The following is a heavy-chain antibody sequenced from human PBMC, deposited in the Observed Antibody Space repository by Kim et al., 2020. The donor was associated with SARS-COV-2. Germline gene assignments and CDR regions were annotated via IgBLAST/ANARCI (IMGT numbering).Heavy chain of an antibody. CDR3: ARHSDGYNSEYYYGMDV. CDR2: IYPGDSDT. J-gene: IGHJ6*02. Sequence: GESLKISCKGSGYSFTSYWIGWVRQMPGKGLEWMGIIYPGDSDTRYSPSFQGQVTISADKSISTAYLQWSSLKASDTAMYYCARHSDGYNSEYYYGMDVWGQGTTVTVSS. CDR1: GYSFTSYW. D-gene: IGHD5-12*01. V-gene: IGHV5-51*01.